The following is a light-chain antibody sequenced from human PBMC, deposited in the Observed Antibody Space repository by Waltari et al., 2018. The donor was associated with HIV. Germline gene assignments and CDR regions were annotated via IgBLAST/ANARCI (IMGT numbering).Light chain of an antibody. CDR2: RNN. CDR1: SSTIGKNF. J-gene: IGLJ3*02. CDR3: AAWDDSLSGRV. Sequence: QSGLTQPPSASGTPGPRVTISCSGSSSTIGKNFVYWYQQLPGTAPKLLISRNNQRPSGVPDRFSGSKSGTLASLAISGLRSEDEADYYCAAWDDSLSGRVFGGGTKLTVL. V-gene: IGLV1-47*01.